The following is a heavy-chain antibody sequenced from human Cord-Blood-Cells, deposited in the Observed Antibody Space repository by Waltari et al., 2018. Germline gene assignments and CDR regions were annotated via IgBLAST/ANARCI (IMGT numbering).Heavy chain of an antibody. V-gene: IGHV1-69*01. J-gene: IGHJ6*02. CDR3: ARSMAATKNYYYGMDV. D-gene: IGHD1-26*01. Sequence: QVQLVQSGAEVNKPGSSVKVSCKAYGGTFSSYAISWVRPAHGQGLEWMGGIIPIFGTANYAQKFQDRVTITADESTSTAYMELSSLRSEDTAVYYCARSMAATKNYYYGMDVWGQGTTVTVSS. CDR1: GGTFSSYA. CDR2: IIPIFGTA.